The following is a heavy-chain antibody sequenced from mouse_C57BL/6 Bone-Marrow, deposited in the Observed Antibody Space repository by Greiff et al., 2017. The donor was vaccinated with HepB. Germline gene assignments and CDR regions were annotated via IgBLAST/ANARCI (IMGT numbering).Heavy chain of an antibody. Sequence: VQLVESGAELARPGASVKMSCKASGYTFTSYTMHWVKQRPGQGLEWIGYINPSSGYTKYNQKFKDKATLTADKSSSTAYMQLRSLTSEDSAVYYCARYGGEGFAYWGQGTLVTVSA. CDR1: GYTFTSYT. CDR2: INPSSGYT. J-gene: IGHJ3*01. CDR3: ARYGGEGFAY. D-gene: IGHD1-1*02. V-gene: IGHV1-4*01.